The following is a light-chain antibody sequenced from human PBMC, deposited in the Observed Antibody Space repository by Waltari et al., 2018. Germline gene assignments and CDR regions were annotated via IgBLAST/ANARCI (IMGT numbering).Light chain of an antibody. Sequence: SYDLTQPPSLSVSPGQTATIDCSGETLPKLYAYWYQQKPGQAPLLVITKDTERPSGVPERFSGSSSGTSVTLTLSGLRAEDEGDYYCLSTDSSSTYTVFGGGTKLTVL. V-gene: IGLV3-25*03. CDR3: LSTDSSSTYTV. J-gene: IGLJ3*02. CDR1: TLPKLY. CDR2: KDT.